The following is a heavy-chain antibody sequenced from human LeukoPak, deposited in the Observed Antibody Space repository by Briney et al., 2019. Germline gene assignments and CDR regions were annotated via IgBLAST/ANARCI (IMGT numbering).Heavy chain of an antibody. D-gene: IGHD5-18*01. CDR3: ARHEGDGYHFDY. CDR2: IYFSGRA. Sequence: SETLSLTCSVSGGSISSYYWSWIRQPPGKGLEWIGYIYFSGRANYSPSLQSRVTISVDTSKNQFSLRLNSMTTADTAVYFCARHEGDGYHFDYWGQGTLVTVSS. J-gene: IGHJ4*02. CDR1: GGSISSYY. V-gene: IGHV4-59*08.